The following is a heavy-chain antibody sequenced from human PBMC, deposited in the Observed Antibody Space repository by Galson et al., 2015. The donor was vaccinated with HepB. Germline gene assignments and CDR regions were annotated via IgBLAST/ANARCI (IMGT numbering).Heavy chain of an antibody. V-gene: IGHV3-30-3*01. D-gene: IGHD3/OR15-3a*01. J-gene: IGHJ4*02. Sequence: SLRLSCAASGFTFSSYAMHWVRQAPGKGLEWVAVISYDGSNKYYADSVKGRFTISRDNSKNTLYLQMNSLRAEDTAVYYCARGQITRTGFFDYWGQGTLVTVSS. CDR3: ARGQITRTGFFDY. CDR2: ISYDGSNK. CDR1: GFTFSSYA.